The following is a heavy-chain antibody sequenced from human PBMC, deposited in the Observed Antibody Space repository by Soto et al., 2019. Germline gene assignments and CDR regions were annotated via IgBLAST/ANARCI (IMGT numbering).Heavy chain of an antibody. CDR2: ISDDGDST. D-gene: IGHD2-2*01. J-gene: IGHJ6*02. Sequence: EVQLLESGGGLVQPGGSLRLSCGASGFTFSDNAMTWVRQAPGKGLEWVSSISDDGDSTYYADSVKGRFTISRDNSKNTLFLQMSSLGAEDKAVYYCAKSLSTAVNYGLEVWGQGTAVTVSS. V-gene: IGHV3-23*01. CDR3: AKSLSTAVNYGLEV. CDR1: GFTFSDNA.